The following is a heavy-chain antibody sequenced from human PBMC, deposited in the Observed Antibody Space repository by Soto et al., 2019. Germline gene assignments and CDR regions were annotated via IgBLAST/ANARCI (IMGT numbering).Heavy chain of an antibody. Sequence: PGGSLRLSCAASGFTFSSYWMSWVRQAPGKGLEWVANIKQDGSEKYYVDSVKGRFTISRDNAKNSLYLQMNSLRAEDTAVYYCARDCGGDCYAPLGFDYWGQGTLVTVSS. J-gene: IGHJ4*02. CDR1: GFTFSSYW. CDR2: IKQDGSEK. V-gene: IGHV3-7*01. D-gene: IGHD2-21*02. CDR3: ARDCGGDCYAPLGFDY.